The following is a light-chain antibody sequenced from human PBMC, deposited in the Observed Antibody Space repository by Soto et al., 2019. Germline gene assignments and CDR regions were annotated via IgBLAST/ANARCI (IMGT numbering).Light chain of an antibody. CDR1: QDISIY. Sequence: IQMTQSPSSLSASVGDSVTITCQASQDISIYLHWYQQHPGKAPKLLIYDASNLEAGVPSRFSGSGSGTHFSLTISSLQPEDFATYYCQQSETLYTFGPGTKLEI. CDR2: DAS. V-gene: IGKV1-33*01. CDR3: QQSETLYT. J-gene: IGKJ2*01.